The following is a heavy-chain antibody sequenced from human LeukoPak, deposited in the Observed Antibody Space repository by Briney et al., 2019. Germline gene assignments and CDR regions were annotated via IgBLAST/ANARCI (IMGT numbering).Heavy chain of an antibody. V-gene: IGHV3-48*03. CDR3: ARDLTRFDA. CDR2: ISSNGNGI. CDR1: GFIFSKDE. D-gene: IGHD3-10*01. Sequence: AGGSLRLSCAASGFIFSKDEMNWVRQSPGKELEWVAYISSNGNGIYYAVSVKGRFTISGDNTKNSLDLQMNSLRVDDTAIYYCARDLTRFDAWGQGILVTVSS. J-gene: IGHJ5*02.